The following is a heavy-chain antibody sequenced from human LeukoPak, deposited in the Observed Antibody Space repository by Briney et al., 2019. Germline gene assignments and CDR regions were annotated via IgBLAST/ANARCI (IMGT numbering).Heavy chain of an antibody. Sequence: ASVKVSCKASGYTFTSYYMHWVRQAPGQGLEWMGIINPSGGSTSYAQKFQGGVTMTRDTSTSTVYMELSSLRSEDTAVYYCARDSVPATGFDYWGQGTLVTVSS. J-gene: IGHJ4*02. D-gene: IGHD2-15*01. CDR1: GYTFTSYY. V-gene: IGHV1-46*01. CDR2: INPSGGST. CDR3: ARDSVPATGFDY.